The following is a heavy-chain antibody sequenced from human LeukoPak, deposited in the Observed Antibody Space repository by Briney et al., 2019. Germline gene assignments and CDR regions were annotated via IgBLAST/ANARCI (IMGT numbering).Heavy chain of an antibody. J-gene: IGHJ6*04. CDR3: AELGITMIGGV. CDR1: GFTFSSYE. Sequence: GGSQRLSCAASGFTFSSYEMNWVRQAPGKGLEWVSYISSSGSTIYYADSVKGRFTISRDNAKNSLYLQMNGLRAEDTAVYYCAELGITMIGGVWGKGTTVTISS. D-gene: IGHD3-10*02. V-gene: IGHV3-48*03. CDR2: ISSSGSTI.